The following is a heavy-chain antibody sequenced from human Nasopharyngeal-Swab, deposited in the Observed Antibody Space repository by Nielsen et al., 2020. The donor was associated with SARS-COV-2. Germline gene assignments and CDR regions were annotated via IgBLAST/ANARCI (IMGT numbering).Heavy chain of an antibody. D-gene: IGHD2-15*01. CDR2: INHSGST. CDR3: ARVADCSGGSCDGWFDP. J-gene: IGHJ5*02. V-gene: IGHV4-34*01. CDR1: GGSFSGYY. Sequence: SETLSLTCAVYGGSFSGYYWSWIRQPPGKGLEWIGEINHSGSTNYTPSLKSRVTISVDTSKNQFSLKLSSVTAADTAVYYCARVADCSGGSCDGWFDPWGQGTLVTVSS.